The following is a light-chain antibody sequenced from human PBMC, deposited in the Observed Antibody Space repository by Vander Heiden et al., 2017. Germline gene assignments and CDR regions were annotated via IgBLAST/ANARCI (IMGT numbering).Light chain of an antibody. CDR2: EVS. CDR1: SRDVGGNND. V-gene: IGLV2-14*01. J-gene: IGLJ2*01. CDR3: SSYTGSATSTVV. Sequence: YALTQPASVSGSPGKSLSIFCTGPSRDVGGNNDVSWYQNHPGKAPKLMIYEVSNRPSGVSDRFSGSKSGNTASLTISGLQAEDEADYYCSSYTGSATSTVVFGGGTRLTVL.